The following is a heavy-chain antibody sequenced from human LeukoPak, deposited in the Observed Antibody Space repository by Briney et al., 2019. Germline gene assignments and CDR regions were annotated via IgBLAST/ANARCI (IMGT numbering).Heavy chain of an antibody. V-gene: IGHV3-23*01. CDR2: ISGSGGRT. D-gene: IGHD2-21*01. CDR3: VVVSYCAVHCYDY. CDR1: GFTFSSYA. J-gene: IGHJ4*02. Sequence: PGGSLRLSCAASGFTFSSYAMSWVRQAPGKGLEWVSAISGSGGRTYYADSVRGRFTISRDNSKNTVYVQMNSLRAEDTAIYFCVVVSYCAVHCYDYWGQGTLVTVSS.